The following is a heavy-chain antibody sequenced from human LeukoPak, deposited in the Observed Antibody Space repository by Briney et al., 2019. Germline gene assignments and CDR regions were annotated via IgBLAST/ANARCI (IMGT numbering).Heavy chain of an antibody. J-gene: IGHJ4*02. CDR3: ARDKGELSLHPFDY. CDR2: INPNSGGT. V-gene: IGHV1-2*02. D-gene: IGHD3-16*02. Sequence: ASVKVSCKASGYTFTSYDINWVRQATGQGLEWMGWINPNSGGTNYAQKFQGRVTMTRDTSISTAYMELSRLRSDDTAVYYCARDKGELSLHPFDYWGQGTLVTVSS. CDR1: GYTFTSYD.